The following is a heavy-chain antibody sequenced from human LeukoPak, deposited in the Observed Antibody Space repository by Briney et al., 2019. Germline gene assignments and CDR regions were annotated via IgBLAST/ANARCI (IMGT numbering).Heavy chain of an antibody. CDR1: GGSIRTYY. CDR2: IYYSGST. D-gene: IGHD6-25*01. CDR3: AREPRSSSDPYYFDF. J-gene: IGHJ4*02. V-gene: IGHV4-59*01. Sequence: SETLSLTCTVSGGSIRTYYWSWIRQPPGKGLESIGYIYYSGSTNYNPSLKSRVTISVDMSKNQFSLKLSSVTAADTAVYYCAREPRSSSDPYYFDFWGQGTLVTVSS.